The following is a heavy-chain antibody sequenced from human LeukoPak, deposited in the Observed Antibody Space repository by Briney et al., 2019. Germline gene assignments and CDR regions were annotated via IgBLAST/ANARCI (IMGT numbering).Heavy chain of an antibody. V-gene: IGHV3-7*01. J-gene: IGHJ6*04. D-gene: IGHD3-10*02. CDR1: GFTFSTYY. Sequence: GGSLRLSCAASGFTFSTYYMGWVRQAPEKGLEWVASIKQDGSEKYYVDSVKGRFTISRDNAKNSLYLQMNSLRAEDTAVYYCAELGITMIGGVWGKGTTVTISS. CDR3: AELGITMIGGV. CDR2: IKQDGSEK.